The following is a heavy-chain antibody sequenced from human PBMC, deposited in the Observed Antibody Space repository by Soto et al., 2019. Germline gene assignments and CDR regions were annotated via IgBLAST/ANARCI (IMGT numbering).Heavy chain of an antibody. D-gene: IGHD1-1*01. V-gene: IGHV3-7*01. Sequence: VQLVESGGTLVHPGGSLSLSCAASGFTFRSYWMSWVRQTPEKGLEWLANIKEDESEKYYVDSVTGRFTISRDNAKNSLYLQMNSLRAEDTAVYYCTRGGGRDGNENYWSEGTLVLVSS. CDR2: IKEDESEK. CDR1: GFTFRSYW. J-gene: IGHJ4*02. CDR3: TRGGGRDGNENY.